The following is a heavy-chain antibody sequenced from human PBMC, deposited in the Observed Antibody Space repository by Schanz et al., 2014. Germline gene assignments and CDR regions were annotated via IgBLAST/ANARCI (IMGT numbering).Heavy chain of an antibody. Sequence: EVQLVESGGGLVQPGGSLKLSCAASGFTFSASAMHWVRQAPGKGLEWVGHIRSKPNTYATEYAASMKGRFTISRDDSKNTPYLQMNSLKTEDTAVYYCTTQHLGSHYLNDMDVWGQGAAVTVS. CDR1: GFTFSASA. J-gene: IGHJ6*02. CDR2: IRSKPNTYAT. V-gene: IGHV3-73*02. D-gene: IGHD6-13*01. CDR3: TTQHLGSHYLNDMDV.